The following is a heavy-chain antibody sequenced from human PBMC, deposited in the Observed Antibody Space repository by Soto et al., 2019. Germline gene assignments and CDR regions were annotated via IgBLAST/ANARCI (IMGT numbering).Heavy chain of an antibody. CDR2: IYYSGST. CDR3: ARSSVAGAGYFQH. V-gene: IGHV4-31*03. D-gene: IGHD6-19*01. Sequence: QVQLQESGPGLVKPSQTLSLTCTVSGGSVRGGVYYWNWIRQHPEKGLEWIGYIYYSGSTYYNPSLRSRVTKSADTSKNQFSLKLSSVTVEDTAVYYCARSSVAGAGYFQHWGQCTDVIVSS. J-gene: IGHJ1*01. CDR1: GGSVRGGVYY.